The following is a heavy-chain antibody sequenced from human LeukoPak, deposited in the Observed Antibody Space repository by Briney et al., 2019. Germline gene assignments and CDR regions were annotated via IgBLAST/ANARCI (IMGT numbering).Heavy chain of an antibody. CDR2: INHSGST. CDR1: GGSFSGYY. CDR3: ARGLDYYDSSGYRLPALGY. J-gene: IGHJ4*02. Sequence: SETLSLTCAVYGGSFSGYYWSWIRQPPGKGLEWFGEINHSGSTSYNSSLKSRVTISVDTSKNQFSLKLTSVTAADTAVYYCARGLDYYDSSGYRLPALGYWGQGTLVTVSS. D-gene: IGHD3-22*01. V-gene: IGHV4-34*01.